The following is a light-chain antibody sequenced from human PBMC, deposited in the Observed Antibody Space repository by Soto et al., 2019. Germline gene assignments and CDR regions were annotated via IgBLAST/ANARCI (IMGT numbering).Light chain of an antibody. CDR3: ISYTSTSTVV. CDR2: DVT. Sequence: QSAPTQPASVSGSPGQSITISCTGTSSDVGGYNYVSWYQQHPGKAPKIIIYDVTNRPSGVSNRFSDSKSGNTASLTISGLQAEDEADYYCISYTSTSTVVFGGGTKVTVL. V-gene: IGLV2-14*01. J-gene: IGLJ2*01. CDR1: SSDVGGYNY.